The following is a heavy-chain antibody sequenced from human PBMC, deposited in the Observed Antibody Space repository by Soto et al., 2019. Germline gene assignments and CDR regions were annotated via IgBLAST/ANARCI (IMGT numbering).Heavy chain of an antibody. CDR3: ATRGTQGRWLEFADY. Sequence: QVQLLQSGAEVKRPGSPVKVPCEAFGGTFTSLGFTWVRQAPGQGFEWMGGIIPISGRTTFAQKFQGRVTITADESTRATYMELTTLTSDDTAMYYCATRGTQGRWLEFADYWGQGTLVTVSS. J-gene: IGHJ4*02. V-gene: IGHV1-69*01. D-gene: IGHD5-12*01. CDR1: GGTFTSLG. CDR2: IIPISGRT.